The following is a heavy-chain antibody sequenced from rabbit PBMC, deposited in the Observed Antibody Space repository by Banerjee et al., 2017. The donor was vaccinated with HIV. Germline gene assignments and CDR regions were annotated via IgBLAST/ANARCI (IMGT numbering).Heavy chain of an antibody. CDR1: GFDFSSTYY. CDR3: ARDLGGSIHL. J-gene: IGHJ4*01. Sequence: QSLEESGGGLVQPEGSLTLTCKASGFDFSSTYYMCWVRQAPGKGLEWIACINSNTGNTVYASWAKGRFTISKTSSTTVTLQMTSLTAADTATYLCARDLGGSIHLWGPGTLVTVS. CDR2: INSNTGNT. V-gene: IGHV1S40*01. D-gene: IGHD4-2*01.